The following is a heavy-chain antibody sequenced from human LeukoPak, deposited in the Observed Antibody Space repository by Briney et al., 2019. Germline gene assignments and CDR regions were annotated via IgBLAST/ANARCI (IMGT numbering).Heavy chain of an antibody. Sequence: PGGSLRLSCAASGFTFSSNWMSWVRQAPGKGLEWVANIQQDGSEKYYVDSVKGRFTISRDSAKNSLFLQMNSLRAEDTAVYYCAGGRDLDYWGQGTLVTVSS. CDR1: GFTFSSNW. V-gene: IGHV3-7*01. CDR3: AGGRDLDY. D-gene: IGHD5-24*01. CDR2: IQQDGSEK. J-gene: IGHJ4*02.